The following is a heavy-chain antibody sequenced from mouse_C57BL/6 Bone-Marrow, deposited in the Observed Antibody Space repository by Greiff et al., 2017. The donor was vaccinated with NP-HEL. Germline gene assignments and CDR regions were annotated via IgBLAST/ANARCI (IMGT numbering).Heavy chain of an antibody. CDR2: IYPGSGST. J-gene: IGHJ3*01. Sequence: QVQLQQSGAELVKPGASVKMSCKASGYTFTSYWITWVKQRPGQGLEWIGDIYPGSGSTNYNEKFKSKATLTVDTSSSTAYMQLSSLTSEDSAVYYCASDYDGYYPFAYWGQGTLVTVSA. D-gene: IGHD2-3*01. CDR3: ASDYDGYYPFAY. CDR1: GYTFTSYW. V-gene: IGHV1-55*01.